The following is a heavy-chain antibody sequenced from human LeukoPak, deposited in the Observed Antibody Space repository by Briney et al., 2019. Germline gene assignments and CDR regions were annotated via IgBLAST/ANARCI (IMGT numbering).Heavy chain of an antibody. CDR3: ARDYYDSLTGYYSSFDY. CDR1: GFTFSSYS. Sequence: GGSLRLSCAASGFTFSSYSMNWVRQAPGKGLEWVSSISSSSSYIYYADSVKGRFTISRDNAKNSLYLQMNSLRGEDTAVYYCARDYYDSLTGYYSSFDYWGQGTLVTVSS. CDR2: ISSSSSYI. J-gene: IGHJ4*02. V-gene: IGHV3-21*01. D-gene: IGHD3-9*01.